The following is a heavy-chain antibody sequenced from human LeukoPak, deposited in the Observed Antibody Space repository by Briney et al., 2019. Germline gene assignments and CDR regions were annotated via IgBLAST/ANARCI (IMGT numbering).Heavy chain of an antibody. Sequence: SETLSLTCTVSGGSISSYYWSWIRQPPGKGLEWIGYIYYSGSTNYNPSLKSRVTISVDTSKNQFSLKLSSVTAADAAVYYCARSYYYDSSGYYYYFDYWGQGTLVTVSS. CDR2: IYYSGST. CDR1: GGSISSYY. CDR3: ARSYYYDSSGYYYYFDY. D-gene: IGHD3-22*01. V-gene: IGHV4-59*01. J-gene: IGHJ4*02.